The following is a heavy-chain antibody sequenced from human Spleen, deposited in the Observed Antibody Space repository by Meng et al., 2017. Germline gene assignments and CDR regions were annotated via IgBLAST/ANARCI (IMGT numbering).Heavy chain of an antibody. CDR3: ARDDSSSWYAFDI. CDR1: GYSFSSYW. D-gene: IGHD6-13*01. CDR2: IYPGDSDT. Sequence: GGSLRLSCKGSGYSFSSYWIGWVRQMPGKGLEWMGIIYPGDSDTRYSPSFQGQVTISADKSISTAYLQWSSLKASDTAMYYCARDDSSSWYAFDIWGQGTMVTVSS. J-gene: IGHJ3*02. V-gene: IGHV5-51*01.